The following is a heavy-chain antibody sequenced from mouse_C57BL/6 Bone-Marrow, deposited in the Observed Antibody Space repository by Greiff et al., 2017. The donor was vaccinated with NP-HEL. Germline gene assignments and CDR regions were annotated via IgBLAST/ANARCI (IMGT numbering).Heavy chain of an antibody. V-gene: IGHV1-64*01. CDR2: IHPNSGST. J-gene: IGHJ4*01. Sequence: VQLQESGAELVKPGASVKLSCKASGYTFTSYWMHWVKQRPGQGLEWIGMIHPNSGSTNYNEKFKSKATLTVDKSSSTAYMQLSSLTSEDSAVYYCAREGYPHAMDYWGQGTSVTVSS. D-gene: IGHD2-2*01. CDR3: AREGYPHAMDY. CDR1: GYTFTSYW.